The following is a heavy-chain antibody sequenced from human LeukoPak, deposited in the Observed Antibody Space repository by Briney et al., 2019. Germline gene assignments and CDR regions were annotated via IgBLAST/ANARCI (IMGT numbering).Heavy chain of an antibody. Sequence: GGSLRLSCAGSGFTFSSYVMSWVRQAPGKGLEWVAVISYDGSNKYYADSVKGRFTISRDNSKNTLYLQMNSLRAEDTAVYYCAKALTFYSGSYDYWGQGTLVTVSS. V-gene: IGHV3-30*18. CDR2: ISYDGSNK. D-gene: IGHD1-26*01. CDR1: GFTFSSYV. J-gene: IGHJ4*02. CDR3: AKALTFYSGSYDY.